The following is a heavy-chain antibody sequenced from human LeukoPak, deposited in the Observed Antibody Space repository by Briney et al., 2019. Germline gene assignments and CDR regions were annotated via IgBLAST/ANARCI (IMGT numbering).Heavy chain of an antibody. D-gene: IGHD3-3*01. V-gene: IGHV1-69*05. J-gene: IGHJ4*02. CDR1: GGTFSRYA. CDR3: AAGGYYDFCSGVDY. CDR2: FIPIFGTA. Sequence: RASLKVSCKASGGTFSRYAISCVRQAPGHGLEWMGGFIPIFGTANYAQKFQGRVTITTDESTSTAYMELSSLRSDDTAVYYCAAGGYYDFCSGVDYWGQGSLVTVSS.